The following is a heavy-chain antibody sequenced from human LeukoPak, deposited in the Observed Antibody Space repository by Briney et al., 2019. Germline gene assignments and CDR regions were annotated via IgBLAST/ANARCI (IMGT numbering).Heavy chain of an antibody. Sequence: PSETLSLTCTVSGGSISSSSYYWGWIRQPPGNGLEWIGSIYYSGSTYYNPSLKSRVTISVDTSKNQFSLKLSSVTAADTAVYYCARGYYDSSGYGAFDIWGQGTMVTVSS. CDR3: ARGYYDSSGYGAFDI. J-gene: IGHJ3*02. CDR2: IYYSGST. CDR1: GGSISSSSYY. V-gene: IGHV4-39*07. D-gene: IGHD3-22*01.